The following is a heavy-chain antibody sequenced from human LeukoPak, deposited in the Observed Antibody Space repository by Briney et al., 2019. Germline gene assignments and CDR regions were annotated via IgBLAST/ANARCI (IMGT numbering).Heavy chain of an antibody. D-gene: IGHD3-10*01. CDR3: ARGGFRGPNWFDP. CDR2: IIPIFGTA. Sequence: GASVKVSCKASGGTLSSYAISWVRQDPGQGLEWMGGIIPIFGTANYAQTFQGRVTITADKSTSTAYMELSSLRSEDTAVYYCARGGFRGPNWFDPWGQGTLVTVSS. J-gene: IGHJ5*02. CDR1: GGTLSSYA. V-gene: IGHV1-69*06.